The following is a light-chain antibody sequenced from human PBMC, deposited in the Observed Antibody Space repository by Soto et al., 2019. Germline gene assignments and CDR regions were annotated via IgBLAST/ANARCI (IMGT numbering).Light chain of an antibody. V-gene: IGKV2-28*01. CDR1: QSLLHSNGYNY. CDR2: LGS. J-gene: IGKJ1*01. Sequence: DIVMTQSPLSLPVTPGEPASISCRSSQSLLHSNGYNYLDWYLQKPGQSPQLLIYLGSNRACGVPHRFSGSGSGTDFTLKISRVEAEDVGVYYCMQSAHWPWTFGPGTKVEV. CDR3: MQSAHWPWT.